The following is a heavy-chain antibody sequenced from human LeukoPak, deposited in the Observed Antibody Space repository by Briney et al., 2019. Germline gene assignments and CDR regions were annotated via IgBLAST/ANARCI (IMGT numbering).Heavy chain of an antibody. D-gene: IGHD3-16*01. J-gene: IGHJ4*02. Sequence: SETLSLTCAVYGGSFSGYYWSWIRQPPGKGLEWIGYIYYSGSTNYNPSLKSRVTISVDTSKNQFSLKLSSVTAADTAVYYCARDEGEYYFDYWGQGTLVTVSS. CDR3: ARDEGEYYFDY. CDR1: GGSFSGYY. CDR2: IYYSGST. V-gene: IGHV4-59*01.